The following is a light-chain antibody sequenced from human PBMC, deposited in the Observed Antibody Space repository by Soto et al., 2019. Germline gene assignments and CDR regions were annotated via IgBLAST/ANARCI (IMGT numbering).Light chain of an antibody. J-gene: IGLJ1*01. CDR2: DVS. V-gene: IGLV2-14*01. Sequence: QSVLTQPASVSGSPGQSITISCTGTSSDVGAYNSVAWYQHNPGKAPKLMIYDVSNRPSGVSSRFSGSKSANTASLSISGLQADDAADYYCSSYTSSSTLVFGTGTKSPS. CDR3: SSYTSSSTLV. CDR1: SSDVGAYNS.